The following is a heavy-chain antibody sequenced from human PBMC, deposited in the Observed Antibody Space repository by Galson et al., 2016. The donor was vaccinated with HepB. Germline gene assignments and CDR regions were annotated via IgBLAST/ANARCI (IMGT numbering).Heavy chain of an antibody. CDR1: GGSISSSGYY. J-gene: IGHJ5*02. D-gene: IGHD3-22*01. CDR2: IYYSGTT. CDR3: ARHDYDSSGYNWFDP. V-gene: IGHV4-39*01. Sequence: ETLSLTCTVSGGSISSSGYYWGWIRQPPGEGLEWIGSIYYSGTTYYNPSLKSRVTISLDTPKNQFSLKLRSVTAADTAMYYCARHDYDSSGYNWFDPWGQGTLVTVSS.